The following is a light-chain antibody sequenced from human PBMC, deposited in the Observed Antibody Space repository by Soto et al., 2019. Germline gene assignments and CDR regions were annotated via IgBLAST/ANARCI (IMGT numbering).Light chain of an antibody. CDR1: QSVSSSY. CDR2: GAS. Sequence: EVVMTQSPVTLSLSPGERATLSCRASQSVSSSYLAWYQQKPGQAPRLLIYGASNRATGIPARFIGSGSGTEFTLSISSLQPDDVATYYCQQYTCLWTFGPGTKVDIK. J-gene: IGKJ1*01. CDR3: QQYTCLWT. V-gene: IGKV3D-15*01.